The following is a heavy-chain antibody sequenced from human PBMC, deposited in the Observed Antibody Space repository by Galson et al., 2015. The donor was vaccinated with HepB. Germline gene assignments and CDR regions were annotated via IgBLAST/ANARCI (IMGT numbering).Heavy chain of an antibody. Sequence: SLRLSCAASGFTFSSYSMNWVRQAPGKGLEWVSYISSSSTIYYADSVKGRFTISRDNAKNSLYLQMNSLRAEDTAVYYCARGYSGSYLDYWGQGTLVTVSS. D-gene: IGHD1-26*01. CDR1: GFTFSSYS. CDR2: ISSSSTI. CDR3: ARGYSGSYLDY. V-gene: IGHV3-48*01. J-gene: IGHJ4*02.